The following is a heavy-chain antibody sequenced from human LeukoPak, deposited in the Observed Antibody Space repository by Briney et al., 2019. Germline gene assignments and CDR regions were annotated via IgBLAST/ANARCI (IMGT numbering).Heavy chain of an antibody. Sequence: GGSLRLSCAASGFTFSSYSMNWVRQAPGKGLEWVSLIHSGGSTYYADSVKGRFTISRDNAKNSLYLQMNSLRAEDTAVYYCASRSVDYWGQGTLVTVSS. V-gene: IGHV3-21*01. CDR1: GFTFSSYS. CDR3: ASRSVDY. CDR2: IHSGGST. J-gene: IGHJ4*02.